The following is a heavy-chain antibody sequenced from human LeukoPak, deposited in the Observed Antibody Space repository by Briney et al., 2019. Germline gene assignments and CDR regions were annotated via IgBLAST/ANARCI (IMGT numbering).Heavy chain of an antibody. CDR2: LDESGRP. V-gene: IGHV4-39*07. CDR3: ARDLGGYPFFMDV. J-gene: IGHJ6*03. CDR1: GGSIRSGRHH. Sequence: NPSETLSLTCSVSGGSIRSGRHHWAWVRQPPGKGLEFIGSLDESGRPYYNAPLKSRVAISEDSSGKQFSLNLSSVTAADTAVYFCARDLGGYPFFMDVWGRGTTVFVSS. D-gene: IGHD2-15*01.